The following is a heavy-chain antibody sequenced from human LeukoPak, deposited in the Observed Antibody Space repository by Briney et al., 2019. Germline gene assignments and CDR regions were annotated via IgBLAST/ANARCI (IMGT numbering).Heavy chain of an antibody. J-gene: IGHJ5*02. D-gene: IGHD6-13*01. CDR3: ARRSRSSSLGDCFDP. CDR1: GYTFTGYY. V-gene: IGHV1-2*02. Sequence: ASVKVSCKASGYTFTGYYVHWVRQAPGQGLEWIGWIDPNSGDTYHAQKFRGRVTMTRDTSITTAYMELSRLRSDDTAMYYCARRSRSSSLGDCFDPWGQGTLVTVSS. CDR2: IDPNSGDT.